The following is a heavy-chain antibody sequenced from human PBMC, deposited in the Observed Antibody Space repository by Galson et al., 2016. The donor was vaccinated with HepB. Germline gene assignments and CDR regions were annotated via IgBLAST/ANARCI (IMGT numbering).Heavy chain of an antibody. D-gene: IGHD5-12*01. CDR2: MNPDSGNT. V-gene: IGHV1-8*01. J-gene: IGHJ6*02. CDR1: GYTFSSFD. Sequence: SVKVSCKASGYTFSSFDINWVRQATGQGLEWMGWMNPDSGNTGYALKFQGRVTMTRNTSISTAYMELSSLRSEDTAMYYCIGVAYYYFAMDVWGQGTTVTVSS. CDR3: IGVAYYYFAMDV.